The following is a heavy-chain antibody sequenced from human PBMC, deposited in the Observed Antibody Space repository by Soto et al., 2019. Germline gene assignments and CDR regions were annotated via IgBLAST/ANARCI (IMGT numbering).Heavy chain of an antibody. J-gene: IGHJ6*02. CDR2: INPNSGGT. D-gene: IGHD5-12*01. CDR1: GYTFTGYY. Sequence: GASVKVSCKASGYTFTGYYMHWVRQAPGQGLEWMGWINPNSGGTNYAQKFQGRVTMTRDTSISTAYMGLSRLRSDDTAVYYCAREGHIVATMVYYYYYGMDVWGQGTTVTVSS. CDR3: AREGHIVATMVYYYYYGMDV. V-gene: IGHV1-2*02.